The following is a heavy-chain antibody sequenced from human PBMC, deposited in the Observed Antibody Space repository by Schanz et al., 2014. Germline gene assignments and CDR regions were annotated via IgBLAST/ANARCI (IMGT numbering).Heavy chain of an antibody. D-gene: IGHD3-10*01. CDR3: AKGRFGELSAFDI. Sequence: EVQLVESGGGLVKPGGSLRLSCGVSGFTASSHSMNWVRQAPGKGLEWVSAISGSGGSTYYADSVKGRFTISRDNSKNTLYLQMNSLRAEDTAVHYCAKGRFGELSAFDIWGQGTMVTVSS. CDR1: GFTASSHS. V-gene: IGHV3-23*04. J-gene: IGHJ3*02. CDR2: ISGSGGST.